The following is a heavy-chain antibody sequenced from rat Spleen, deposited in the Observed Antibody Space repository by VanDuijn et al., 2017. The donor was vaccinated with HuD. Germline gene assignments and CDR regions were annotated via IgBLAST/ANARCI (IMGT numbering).Heavy chain of an antibody. Sequence: EVQLVESGGGLVQPGRSLKLSCVASGFTFNNHWMSWIRQAPGKGLEWVASISNSGGSIYYPDSVKGRFTISRDNAKSTLYLQMDSLRFEDTATYYCTRHFDYSSYTLDYWGQGVMVTVSS. D-gene: IGHD1-2*01. CDR3: TRHFDYSSYTLDY. V-gene: IGHV5-31*01. J-gene: IGHJ2*01. CDR2: ISNSGGSI. CDR1: GFTFNNHW.